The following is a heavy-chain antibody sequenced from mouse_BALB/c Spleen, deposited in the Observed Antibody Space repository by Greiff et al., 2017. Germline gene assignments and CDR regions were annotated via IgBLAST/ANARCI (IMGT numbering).Heavy chain of an antibody. CDR2: IDPSDSET. CDR3: ARRYDAMDY. Sequence: VKLQQPGAELVKPGAPVKLSCKASGYTFTSYWMNWVKQRPGRGLEWIGRIDPSDSETHYNQKFKDKATLTVDKSSSTAYLQLSSLTSEDSAVYYGARRYDAMDYWGQGTSVTVSA. V-gene: IGHV1-69*02. J-gene: IGHJ4*01. CDR1: GYTFTSYW.